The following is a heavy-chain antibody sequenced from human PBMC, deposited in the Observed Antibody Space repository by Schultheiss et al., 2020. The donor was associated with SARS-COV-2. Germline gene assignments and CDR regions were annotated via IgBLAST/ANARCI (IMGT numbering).Heavy chain of an antibody. Sequence: ESLKISCTVSGGSISSYYWSWIRQPPGKGLEWIGYIYYSGSTNYNPSLKSRVTISVDTSKNQFSLKLSSVTAADTAVYYCARHAVGYCSGGSCYSDEYYFDYWGQGTLVTVSS. CDR3: ARHAVGYCSGGSCYSDEYYFDY. J-gene: IGHJ4*02. CDR1: GGSISSYY. V-gene: IGHV4-59*08. CDR2: IYYSGST. D-gene: IGHD2-15*01.